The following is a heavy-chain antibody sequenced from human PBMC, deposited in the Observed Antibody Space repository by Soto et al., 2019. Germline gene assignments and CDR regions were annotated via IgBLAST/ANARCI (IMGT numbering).Heavy chain of an antibody. Sequence: QVQLVESGGGVVQPGRSLRLSCAASGFTFSSYAMHWVRQAPGKGLEWVAVISYDGSNKYYADSVKGRFTISRDNSKNTLDMQMNSLRAEDTAVYYCARDRIPSATYYCGMDVWGQGTTVTVSS. J-gene: IGHJ6*02. CDR2: ISYDGSNK. V-gene: IGHV3-30-3*01. D-gene: IGHD1-1*01. CDR3: ARDRIPSATYYCGMDV. CDR1: GFTFSSYA.